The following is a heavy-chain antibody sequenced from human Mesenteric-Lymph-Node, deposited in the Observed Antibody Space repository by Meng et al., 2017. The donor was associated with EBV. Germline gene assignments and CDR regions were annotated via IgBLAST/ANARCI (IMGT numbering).Heavy chain of an antibody. CDR3: ARDYFGLGTYYNYDWIDS. CDR2: INHSGST. V-gene: IGHV4-34*01. Sequence: QVLLQRWGAGLLKPSQTLSLTCAVYGGSFSGYYWSWIRQSPGKGLEWIGEINHSGSTNYNPSLKSRVSISLDTSDNQFSLKLHSVTAADTAVYYCARDYFGLGTYYNYDWIDSWGQGTLVTVSS. D-gene: IGHD3-10*01. CDR1: GGSFSGYY. J-gene: IGHJ5*01.